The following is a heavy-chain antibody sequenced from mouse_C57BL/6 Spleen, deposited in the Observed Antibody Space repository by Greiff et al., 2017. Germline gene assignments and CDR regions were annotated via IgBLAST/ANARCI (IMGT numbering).Heavy chain of an antibody. CDR1: GYSITSGYY. D-gene: IGHD1-1*01. V-gene: IGHV3-6*01. CDR3: AREGAYGSSYWYFDV. Sequence: EVKVEESGPGLVKPSQSLSLTCSVTGYSITSGYYWNWIRQFPGNKLEWMGYISYDGSNNYNPSLKNRISITRDTSKNQFFLKLNSVTTEDTATYYCAREGAYGSSYWYFDVWGTGTTVTVSS. CDR2: ISYDGSN. J-gene: IGHJ1*03.